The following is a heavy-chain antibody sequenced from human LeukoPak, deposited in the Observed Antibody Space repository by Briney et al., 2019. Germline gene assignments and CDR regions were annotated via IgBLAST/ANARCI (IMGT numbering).Heavy chain of an antibody. D-gene: IGHD1-26*01. J-gene: IGHJ4*02. CDR2: IRYDGSNK. CDR3: AKDPTHGSYTEYFDY. V-gene: IGHV3-30*02. Sequence: GSLKLSCAASGFTFSSYGMHWVRQAPGKGLEWVAFIRYDGSNKYYADSVKGRFTISRDNSKNTLYLQMNSLRAEDTAVYYCAKDPTHGSYTEYFDYWGQGTLVTVSS. CDR1: GFTFSSYG.